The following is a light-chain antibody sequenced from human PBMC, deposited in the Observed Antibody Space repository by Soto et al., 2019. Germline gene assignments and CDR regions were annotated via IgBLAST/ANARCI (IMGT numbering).Light chain of an antibody. CDR3: QHYNSYSEA. CDR1: QAISSW. Sequence: DIQMTQSPSSVSASVGDRVTITCRASQAISSWLAWYQQKPGKAPKLLIYASSNFHSGVPSRFSGSGSETEFTLTISSLQPEDSATYYCQHYNSYSEAFGQGTKVELK. V-gene: IGKV1-12*01. J-gene: IGKJ1*01. CDR2: ASS.